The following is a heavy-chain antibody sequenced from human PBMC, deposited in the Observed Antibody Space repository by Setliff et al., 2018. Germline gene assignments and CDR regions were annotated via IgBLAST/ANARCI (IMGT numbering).Heavy chain of an antibody. Sequence: TLSLTCAVYGGSFSGYYWSWIRQPPGKGLEWIGEINHSGSTNYNPSLKSRVTISADTSKNQFSLKLSSVTAADTAVYYCARVPNFWSGYLDYWGQGTLVTVSS. J-gene: IGHJ4*02. CDR1: GGSFSGYY. CDR2: INHSGST. V-gene: IGHV4-34*01. CDR3: ARVPNFWSGYLDY. D-gene: IGHD3-3*01.